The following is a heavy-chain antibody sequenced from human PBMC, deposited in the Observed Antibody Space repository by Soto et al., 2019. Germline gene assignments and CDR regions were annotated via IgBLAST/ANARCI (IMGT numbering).Heavy chain of an antibody. Sequence: EVQLLESGGGLVQPGGSLRLSCADSGFTFSSYAMSWVRQAPGKGLEWVSAISGSGGSTYYADSVKGRFTISRDNSKNTLYLQMNSLRAEDTAVSYCANLPITMIDGDAFDIWGQGTMVTVSS. J-gene: IGHJ3*02. CDR1: GFTFSSYA. CDR3: ANLPITMIDGDAFDI. D-gene: IGHD3-22*01. V-gene: IGHV3-23*01. CDR2: ISGSGGST.